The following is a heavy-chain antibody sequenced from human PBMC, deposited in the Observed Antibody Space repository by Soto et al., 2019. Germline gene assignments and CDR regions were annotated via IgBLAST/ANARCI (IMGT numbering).Heavy chain of an antibody. D-gene: IGHD3-9*01. J-gene: IGHJ5*01. V-gene: IGHV6-1*01. Sequence: ETLSPPFALSGDSVSSDRASWSSIMQSPSRFVAWLVSAETRASDSKARAVSVTSRITINPGTSKNHFSLQLNSVTPEDTVVYYCARYYDILIGYYSACWFDSWGQGTLVTVSS. CDR2: AETRASDSK. CDR1: GDSVSSDRAS. CDR3: ARYYDILIGYYSACWFDS.